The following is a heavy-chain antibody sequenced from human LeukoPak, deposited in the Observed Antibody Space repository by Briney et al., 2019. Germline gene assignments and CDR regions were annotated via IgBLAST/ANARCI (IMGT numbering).Heavy chain of an antibody. CDR3: ARDPNGDYIGAFDM. CDR1: GLTFSGYA. J-gene: IGHJ3*02. CDR2: IRGGGGSA. Sequence: GGSLRLTCTASGLTFSGYAMMWVRQAPGKGREWVSAIRGGGGSAFYADSVKGRFTISRDNSKYTLFLQMNSLRAEDTAVYYCARDPNGDYIGAFDMWGPGTMVTVSS. V-gene: IGHV3-23*01. D-gene: IGHD4-17*01.